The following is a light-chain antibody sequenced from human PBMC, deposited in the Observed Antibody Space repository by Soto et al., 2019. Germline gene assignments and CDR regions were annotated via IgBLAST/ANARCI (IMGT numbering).Light chain of an antibody. Sequence: DIQMTQSPSTLSASVGDRVTITCRASQSISSWLAWYQQKPGKAPKLLIYKASSLESGVPSRFSGSGSGTEFTLTISSLQPDDFATYYCQQHKSYRYTFGQGTKQEIK. J-gene: IGKJ2*01. CDR1: QSISSW. CDR2: KAS. CDR3: QQHKSYRYT. V-gene: IGKV1-5*03.